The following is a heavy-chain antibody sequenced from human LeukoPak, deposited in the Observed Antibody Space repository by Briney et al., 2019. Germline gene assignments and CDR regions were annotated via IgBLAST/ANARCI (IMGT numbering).Heavy chain of an antibody. V-gene: IGHV3-11*04. J-gene: IGHJ4*02. CDR3: ARSPHYFDNSGYY. CDR2: ISSSGNTI. Sequence: GGSLRLSCAASGFTFSDYYMSWIRQAPGKGLEWLSYISSSGNTIYYADSVKGRFTISRDNGKNSLYLQVNSLRAEDTAVYYCARSPHYFDNSGYYWGQGTLVTASS. D-gene: IGHD3-22*01. CDR1: GFTFSDYY.